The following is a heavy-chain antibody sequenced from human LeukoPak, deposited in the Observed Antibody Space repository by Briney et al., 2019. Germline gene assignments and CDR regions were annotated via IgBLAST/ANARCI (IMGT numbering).Heavy chain of an antibody. CDR1: GYTFTGYY. D-gene: IGHD4-17*01. Sequence: ASVKVSCKASGYTFTGYYMHWVRQAPGQGLEWMGWINPNSGGTNYAQKFQGRVTMSRSTSISTAYMELSRLRSDTTPVYYCARSDTVTTADYWGQGTLVTVSS. CDR2: INPNSGGT. V-gene: IGHV1-2*02. CDR3: ARSDTVTTADY. J-gene: IGHJ4*02.